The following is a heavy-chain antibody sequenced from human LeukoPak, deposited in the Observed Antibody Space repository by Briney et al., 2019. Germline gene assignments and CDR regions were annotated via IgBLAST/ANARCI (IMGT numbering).Heavy chain of an antibody. CDR2: IHYTGST. Sequence: SETLSLTCLVSGGSISGSHWSWIRQPPGKGLEWIGYIHYTGSTDYNPSLRSRVTLSIDTSKNQFSLKLSSVTAADTAVYYCARDPAYYDRSGDAFDIWGQGTMVTVSS. J-gene: IGHJ3*02. CDR1: GGSISGSH. CDR3: ARDPAYYDRSGDAFDI. D-gene: IGHD3-22*01. V-gene: IGHV4-59*01.